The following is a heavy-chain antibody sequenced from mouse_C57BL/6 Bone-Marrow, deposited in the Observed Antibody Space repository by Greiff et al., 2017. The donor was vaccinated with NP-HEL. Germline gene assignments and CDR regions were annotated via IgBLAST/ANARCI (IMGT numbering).Heavy chain of an antibody. CDR1: GYSITSGYD. CDR3: ARRLYDGGWYCDV. J-gene: IGHJ1*03. D-gene: IGHD2-14*01. V-gene: IGHV3-1*01. CDR2: ISYSGST. Sequence: DVKLQESGPGMVKPSQSLSLTCTVTGYSITSGYDWHWIRHFPGNKLEWMGYISYSGSTNYNPSLKSRISITHDTSKNHFFLKLNSVTTEDTATDYWARRLYDGGWYCDVWGTGTTVTVSS.